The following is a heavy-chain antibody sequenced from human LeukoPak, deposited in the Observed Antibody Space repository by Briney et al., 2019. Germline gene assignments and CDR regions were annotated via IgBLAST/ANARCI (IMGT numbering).Heavy chain of an antibody. J-gene: IGHJ4*02. V-gene: IGHV1-8*02. CDR1: RYTFTGYY. D-gene: IGHD5-12*01. CDR3: ATTVATI. CDR2: INPNSGNT. Sequence: ASVKVSCKASRYTFTGYYMHWVRQAPGQGLEWMGWINPNSGNTGYAQKFQGRVTMTRNTSISTAYMELSSLRSEDTAVYYCATTVATIWGQGTLVTVSS.